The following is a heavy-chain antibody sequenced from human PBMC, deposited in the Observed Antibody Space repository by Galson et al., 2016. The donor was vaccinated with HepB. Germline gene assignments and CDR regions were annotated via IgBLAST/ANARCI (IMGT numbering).Heavy chain of an antibody. D-gene: IGHD4-23*01. V-gene: IGHV4-4*02. Sequence: SETLSLTCAVSSGSISSSDRCSWVRQPPGKGLEWIGEIYYGAITHYNPSLKGRVSVSKDDSTKQFSLTLTSVTAADTAVYYCARNRGNNDLDSWGKGILVTVSS. CDR2: IYYGAIT. J-gene: IGHJ4*02. CDR1: SGSISSSDR. CDR3: ARNRGNNDLDS.